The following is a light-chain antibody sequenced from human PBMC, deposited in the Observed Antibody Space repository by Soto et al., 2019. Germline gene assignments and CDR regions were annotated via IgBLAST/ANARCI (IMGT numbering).Light chain of an antibody. J-gene: IGKJ4*02. Sequence: LTQTQSTLSLSRGERATLSCSASQSLRRNYIAWYQQRPGRAPRLLIYGASSRATGIPDRFSGSGSGTDFSLTISRLEPEDFAIYHCQQTRSYPSTFGGGTKVDIK. CDR1: QSLRRNY. V-gene: IGKV3-20*01. CDR3: QQTRSYPST. CDR2: GAS.